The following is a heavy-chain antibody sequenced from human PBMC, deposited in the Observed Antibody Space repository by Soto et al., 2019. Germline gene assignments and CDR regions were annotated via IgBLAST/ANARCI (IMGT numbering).Heavy chain of an antibody. Sequence: PSQTLSLTCAISGDSVSSNSAAWNWIRQSPSRGLEWLGRAYYRSQWYYDSAVSVRSRITVIPDTSKNQFSLQLNSVTPEDTAVYYCTKQKGDRRTHNGMDVRGPGTTVTLSS. CDR2: AYYRSQWYY. D-gene: IGHD2-21*02. J-gene: IGHJ6*02. CDR3: TKQKGDRRTHNGMDV. V-gene: IGHV6-1*01. CDR1: GDSVSSNSAA.